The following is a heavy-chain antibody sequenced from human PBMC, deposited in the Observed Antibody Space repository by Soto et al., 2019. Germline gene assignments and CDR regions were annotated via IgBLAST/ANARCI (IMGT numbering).Heavy chain of an antibody. D-gene: IGHD3-10*01. CDR3: ARGVTMVRGVSERGYYYYMDV. Sequence: GGSLRLSCAASGFTFSSYDMHWVRQATGKGLEWVSAIGTAGDTYYPGSVKGRFTISRENAKNSLYLQMNSLRAGDTAVYYCARGVTMVRGVSERGYYYYMDVWGKGTTVTVSS. V-gene: IGHV3-13*01. CDR2: IGTAGDT. J-gene: IGHJ6*03. CDR1: GFTFSSYD.